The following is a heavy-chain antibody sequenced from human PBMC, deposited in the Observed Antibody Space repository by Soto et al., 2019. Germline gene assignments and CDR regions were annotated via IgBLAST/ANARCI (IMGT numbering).Heavy chain of an antibody. J-gene: IGHJ6*02. D-gene: IGHD4-17*01. V-gene: IGHV3-30*18. Sequence: QVQLVESGGGVVQPGRSLRLSCAASGFTFSSYGMHWVRQAPGKGLEWVAVISYDGSNKYYADSVKGRFTISRDNSKNTLYLQMNSLRAEDTAVYYCAKDSPGGYGDYYYYGMDVWGQGTTVTVSS. CDR2: ISYDGSNK. CDR3: AKDSPGGYGDYYYYGMDV. CDR1: GFTFSSYG.